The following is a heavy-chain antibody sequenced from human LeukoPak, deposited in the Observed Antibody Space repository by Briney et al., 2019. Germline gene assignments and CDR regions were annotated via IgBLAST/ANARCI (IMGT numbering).Heavy chain of an antibody. V-gene: IGHV4-39*07. CDR3: ARSCRILDIVATIRARLGGNGFDI. CDR1: GGSVSTSSYC. Sequence: SETLSLTCTVSGGSVSTSSYCWGWIRQPPGKGLEWIGSVCYSGSTYYSPSLKSRVTIAVETSKNQFSLKLSSVTAADKAVYYCARSCRILDIVATIRARLGGNGFDIWGQGTMVTVSS. D-gene: IGHD5-12*01. J-gene: IGHJ3*02. CDR2: VCYSGST.